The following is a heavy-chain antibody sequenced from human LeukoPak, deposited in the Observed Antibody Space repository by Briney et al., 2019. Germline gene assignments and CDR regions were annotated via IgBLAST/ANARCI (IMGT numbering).Heavy chain of an antibody. CDR2: IYPGDSDT. V-gene: IGHV5-51*01. J-gene: IGHJ4*02. CDR3: ARLPLSHTYYYDSSEDRYYFDY. CDR1: GYRFTSYW. D-gene: IGHD3-22*01. Sequence: GESVKIYCKGSGYRFTSYWIGWVRQMPGKGLEWMGIIYPGDSDTRYSPSFQGQVTISADKSISTAYLQWSSLKASDTAMYYCARLPLSHTYYYDSSEDRYYFDYWGQGTLVTVSS.